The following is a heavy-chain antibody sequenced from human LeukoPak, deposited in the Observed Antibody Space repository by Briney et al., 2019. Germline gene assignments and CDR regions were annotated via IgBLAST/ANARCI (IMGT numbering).Heavy chain of an antibody. J-gene: IGHJ3*02. D-gene: IGHD4-17*01. Sequence: GGSLRLSCAASGFTFSRYWMHWVRQTPRKGLVWVSRIHTDGSVTIYADSVKGRFTISRDNAKNTLYLQMNSLRAEDTAVYYCARHLLGDYGALDIWGQGAMVTISS. V-gene: IGHV3-74*01. CDR2: IHTDGSVT. CDR1: GFTFSRYW. CDR3: ARHLLGDYGALDI.